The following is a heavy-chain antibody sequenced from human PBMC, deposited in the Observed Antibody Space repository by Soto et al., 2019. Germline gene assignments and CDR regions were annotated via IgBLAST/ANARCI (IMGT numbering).Heavy chain of an antibody. D-gene: IGHD3-10*01. CDR2: IYPCASDF. V-gene: IGHV5-51*01. CDR3: ARQSGSGSFGY. CDR1: GYDFNSYW. Sequence: GESLKVSCKASGYDFNSYWLGGGRQMPGKGLEWMGIIYPCASDFRYSPSFDCRVTVSADKSISTVYLLWSGLEASGTAMVYCARQSGSGSFGYWGQGIMVTVSS. J-gene: IGHJ4*02.